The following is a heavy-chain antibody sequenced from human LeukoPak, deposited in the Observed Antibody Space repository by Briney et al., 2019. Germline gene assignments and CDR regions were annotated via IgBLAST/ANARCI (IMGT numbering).Heavy chain of an antibody. V-gene: IGHV3-66*01. CDR2: IYDDGSI. J-gene: IGHJ4*02. CDR1: GFTVSSNY. Sequence: AGGSLRLSCAASGFTVSSNYMSWVRQAPGKGLEWVSIIYDDGSIYYADSVRGRFTISRDNSKNTLYVQMNSLRAEDTAVYYCVRGAVARILLHWGQGTLVTVSS. D-gene: IGHD2-15*01. CDR3: VRGAVARILLH.